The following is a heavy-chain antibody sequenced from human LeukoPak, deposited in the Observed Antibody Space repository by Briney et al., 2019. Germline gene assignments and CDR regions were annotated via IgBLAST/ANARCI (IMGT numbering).Heavy chain of an antibody. J-gene: IGHJ4*02. Sequence: SETLSLTCTVSSGSISSSSYYWGWIRQPPGKGLEWIGSIYYSGSTYYNPSLKSRVTISVDTSKNQFSLKLSSVTAADTAVYYCASKRIVATIYDYWGQGTLVTVSS. D-gene: IGHD5-12*01. CDR2: IYYSGST. CDR1: SGSISSSSYY. V-gene: IGHV4-39*01. CDR3: ASKRIVATIYDY.